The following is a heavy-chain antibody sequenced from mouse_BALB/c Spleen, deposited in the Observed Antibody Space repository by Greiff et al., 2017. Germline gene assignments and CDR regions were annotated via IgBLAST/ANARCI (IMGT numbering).Heavy chain of an antibody. D-gene: IGHD4-1*01. Sequence: VQLKQSVAELVKPGASVKLSCTASGFNIKDTYMHWVKQRPEQGLEWIGRIDPANGNTKYDPKFQGKATITADTSSNTAYLQLSSLTSEDTAVYYCATGTWFAYWGQGTLVTVSA. CDR3: ATGTWFAY. J-gene: IGHJ3*01. CDR1: GFNIKDTY. CDR2: IDPANGNT. V-gene: IGHV14-3*02.